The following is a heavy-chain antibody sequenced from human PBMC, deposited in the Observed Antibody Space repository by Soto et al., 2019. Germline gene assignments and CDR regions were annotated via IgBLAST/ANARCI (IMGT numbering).Heavy chain of an antibody. D-gene: IGHD3-22*01. Sequence: AEVKVSCKASGYTFTSYGISWVRQAPGQGLEWMGWISAYNGNTNYAQKLQGRVTMTTDTSTSTAYMELRSLRSDDTAVYYCARAPVITMIVVVSDMDVWGQGTTVTVSS. V-gene: IGHV1-18*01. CDR1: GYTFTSYG. CDR2: ISAYNGNT. CDR3: ARAPVITMIVVVSDMDV. J-gene: IGHJ6*02.